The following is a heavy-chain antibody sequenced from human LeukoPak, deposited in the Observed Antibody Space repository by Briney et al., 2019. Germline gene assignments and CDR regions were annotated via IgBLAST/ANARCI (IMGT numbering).Heavy chain of an antibody. V-gene: IGHV3-74*01. Sequence: GGSLRLSCAASGFTFNSFWMYWVRQVPGKGLLWVARINSDGIRTSHADSVQGRFTISRDNANNTLYLQMNSLRVEDTAVYYCAKEGVTTVTFSLGVYYYMDVWGKGTTVTVSS. D-gene: IGHD4-17*01. CDR3: AKEGVTTVTFSLGVYYYMDV. J-gene: IGHJ6*03. CDR2: INSDGIRT. CDR1: GFTFNSFW.